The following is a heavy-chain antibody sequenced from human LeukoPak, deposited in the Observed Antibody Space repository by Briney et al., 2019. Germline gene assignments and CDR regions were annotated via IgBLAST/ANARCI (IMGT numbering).Heavy chain of an antibody. Sequence: SETLSLTCTVSGYSISSGYYWGWIRQPPGKGLEWIGSIYHSGSTYYNPSLKSRVTISVDTSKNQFSLKLSSVTAADTAVYYCARERGYSGYAIFDYWGQGTLVTVSS. D-gene: IGHD5-12*01. V-gene: IGHV4-38-2*02. J-gene: IGHJ4*02. CDR3: ARERGYSGYAIFDY. CDR1: GYSISSGYY. CDR2: IYHSGST.